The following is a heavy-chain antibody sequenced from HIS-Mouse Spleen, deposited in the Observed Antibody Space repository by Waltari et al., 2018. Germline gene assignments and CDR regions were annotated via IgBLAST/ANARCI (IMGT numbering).Heavy chain of an antibody. CDR3: AREIPYSSSWYDWYFDL. V-gene: IGHV4-39*07. CDR2: IYYSGST. D-gene: IGHD6-13*01. J-gene: IGHJ2*01. Sequence: QLQLKESGPGLVKPSETLSLTCTVSGGSISSSSSSWGWIRQPPGKGLEWIGSIYYSGSTYYNPSLKSRVTISVDTSKNQFSLKLSSVTAADTAVYYCAREIPYSSSWYDWYFDLWGRGTLVTVSS. CDR1: GGSISSSSSS.